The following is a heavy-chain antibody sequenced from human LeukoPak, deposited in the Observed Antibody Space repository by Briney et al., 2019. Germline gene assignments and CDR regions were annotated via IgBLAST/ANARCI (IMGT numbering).Heavy chain of an antibody. CDR2: ISSSGSTI. J-gene: IGHJ4*02. CDR3: ATSGRALSHDFDY. D-gene: IGHD1-26*01. CDR1: AFTFSYFH. V-gene: IGHV3-11*01. Sequence: GVSVTLSCAASAFTFSYFHMRWLRQAPGKGRVGLTYISSSGSTIYYAVSVKVPFTISRDNAKISLYLHMNSLRAEDTAVYYCATSGRALSHDFDYRGQGTLVTVSS.